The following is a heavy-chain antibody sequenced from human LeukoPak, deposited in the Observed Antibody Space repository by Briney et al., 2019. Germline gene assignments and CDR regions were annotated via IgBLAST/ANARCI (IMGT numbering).Heavy chain of an antibody. D-gene: IGHD6-25*01. J-gene: IGHJ6*03. CDR2: ISGSGTTV. V-gene: IGHV3-11*01. CDR3: AREGARESYSSGDMDV. CDR1: GFTFSDYY. Sequence: GGSLRLSCSASGFTFSDYYMSWVRQAPGKGLEWVSYISGSGTTVYYADSVRGRFTISRDNAKNSLYLQMNSLRAEDTAVYYCAREGARESYSSGDMDVWGKGTTVTVSS.